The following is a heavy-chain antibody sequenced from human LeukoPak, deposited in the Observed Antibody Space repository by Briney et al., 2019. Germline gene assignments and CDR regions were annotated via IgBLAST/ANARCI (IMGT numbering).Heavy chain of an antibody. V-gene: IGHV4-34*01. CDR3: ARDLELRY. D-gene: IGHD1-7*01. CDR2: INDSGST. CDR1: GGSFSGYY. J-gene: IGHJ4*02. Sequence: SETLSLTCAVYGGSFSGYYWSWIRQPPGKGLEWIGEINDSGSTNYNPSLKSRVTISEDTSKSQFSLKLSSVTAADTAVYYCARDLELRYWGQGTLVTVSS.